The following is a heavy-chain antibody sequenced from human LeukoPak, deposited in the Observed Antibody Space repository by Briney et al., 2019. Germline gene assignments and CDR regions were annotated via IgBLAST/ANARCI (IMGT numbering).Heavy chain of an antibody. D-gene: IGHD2/OR15-2a*01. CDR2: INPKSGGT. CDR1: GYTFTGYH. J-gene: IGHJ5*02. Sequence: ASVKVSCKASGYTFTGYHMHWVRQAPGQGLEGMGWINPKSGGTNYAQNFQGRVTMTRDTSSTTVYMELTRLRSDDTAVYYCARPLGSLKEYWWFDPWGQGTLVTVSS. CDR3: ARPLGSLKEYWWFDP. V-gene: IGHV1-2*02.